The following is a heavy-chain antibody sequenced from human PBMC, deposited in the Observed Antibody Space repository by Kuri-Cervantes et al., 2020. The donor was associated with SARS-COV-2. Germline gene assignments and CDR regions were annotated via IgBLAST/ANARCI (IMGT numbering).Heavy chain of an antibody. V-gene: IGHV3-15*01. D-gene: IGHD3-3*01. J-gene: IGHJ3*02. CDR3: TTYYDFWSGYYSSDAFDI. CDR1: GFTFSNAW. CDR2: IKSKTDGGTT. Sequence: GESLKISCAASGFTFSNAWMSWVRQAPGKGLEWVGRIKSKTDGGTTDYAAPVKGRFTISRDDSKNTLYLQMNSLKTEDTAVYHCTTYYDFWSGYYSSDAFDIWGQGTMVTVSS.